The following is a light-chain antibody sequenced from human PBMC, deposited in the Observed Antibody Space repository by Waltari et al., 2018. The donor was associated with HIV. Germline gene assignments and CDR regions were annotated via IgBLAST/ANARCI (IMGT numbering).Light chain of an antibody. J-gene: IGKJ1*01. CDR1: QAIRND. CDR2: AAA. Sequence: AIQMTQSPSSLSAFVGDRVTITCRASQAIRNDLGWYQHKPGKAPKRLIYAAASLQSGVSSRFSGSGSGTDFTLTISSLQPEDFATYYCLQDYNYPRTFGQGTKVEVK. CDR3: LQDYNYPRT. V-gene: IGKV1-6*01.